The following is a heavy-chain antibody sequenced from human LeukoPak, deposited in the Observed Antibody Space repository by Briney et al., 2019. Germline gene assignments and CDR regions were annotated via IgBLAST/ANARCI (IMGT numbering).Heavy chain of an antibody. CDR3: ALGAAPNSSGWSKLADY. CDR2: IIPIFGTA. D-gene: IGHD6-19*01. CDR1: GYTFTSYG. J-gene: IGHJ4*02. V-gene: IGHV1-69*06. Sequence: SVKVSCKASGYTFTSYGISWVRQAPGQGLEWMGGIIPIFGTANYAQKFQGRVTITADKSTSTAYMELSSLRSEDTAVYYCALGAAPNSSGWSKLADYWGQGTLVTVSS.